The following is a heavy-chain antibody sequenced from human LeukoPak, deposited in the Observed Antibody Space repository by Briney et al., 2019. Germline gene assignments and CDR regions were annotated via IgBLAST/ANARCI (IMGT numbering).Heavy chain of an antibody. CDR3: AKSRGSGLFDY. D-gene: IGHD3-10*01. V-gene: IGHV3-23*01. CDR1: GFTFSSYD. Sequence: GGSLRLSCAASGFTFSSYDMSWVRQAPGKGLQWVSGTSGSGGSTYYADSVKGRFTISRDNSKNTLYVQMNSLRAEDTAVYYCAKSRGSGLFDYWGQGTLVTVAS. J-gene: IGHJ4*02. CDR2: TSGSGGST.